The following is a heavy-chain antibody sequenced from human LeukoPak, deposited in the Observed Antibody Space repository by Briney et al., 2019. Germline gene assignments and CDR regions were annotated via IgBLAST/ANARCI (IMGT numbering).Heavy chain of an antibody. CDR3: AREEIYDSSGSLNSYYYYGMDF. J-gene: IGHJ6*04. V-gene: IGHV1-46*01. D-gene: IGHD3-22*01. CDR2: INPSGGST. Sequence: ASVKVSCTASGYTFTSYYMHWVRQAPGQGLEWMGIINPSGGSTSYAQKFQGRVTMTRDTSTSTVYMELSSLRSEDTAVYYCAREEIYDSSGSLNSYYYYGMDFWGKGPTVTVS. CDR1: GYTFTSYY.